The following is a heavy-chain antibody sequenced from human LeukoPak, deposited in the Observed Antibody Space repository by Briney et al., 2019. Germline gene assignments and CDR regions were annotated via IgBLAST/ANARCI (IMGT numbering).Heavy chain of an antibody. J-gene: IGHJ4*02. CDR2: TKPDGSAE. CDR1: GFLFRNYW. D-gene: IGHD2-15*01. CDR3: ARDGGLHTNFDF. V-gene: IGHV3-7*01. Sequence: PGGSLSLSCAASGFLFRNYWMGWVRQAPGKGLEWVANTKPDGSAEYYADSVRGRFSTSSDNANNLLYLQRNSLRAEDTAGYYCARDGGLHTNFDFWGQGPVVTVSS.